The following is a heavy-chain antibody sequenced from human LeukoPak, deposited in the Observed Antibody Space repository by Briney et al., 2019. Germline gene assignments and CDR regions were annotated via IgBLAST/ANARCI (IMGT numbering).Heavy chain of an antibody. V-gene: IGHV4-38-2*02. CDR3: ARAGGSPEYFHY. J-gene: IGHJ1*01. CDR1: GSSISSGYY. Sequence: SETLSLTCSVSGSSISSGYYWGWIRQPPGKGLEWIGSIHHSENTYFNPSLRSRVTVSVDTAKNQFSLKLSSVTAADTAVYYCARAGGSPEYFHYWGQGTLVTVSS. D-gene: IGHD1-26*01. CDR2: IHHSENT.